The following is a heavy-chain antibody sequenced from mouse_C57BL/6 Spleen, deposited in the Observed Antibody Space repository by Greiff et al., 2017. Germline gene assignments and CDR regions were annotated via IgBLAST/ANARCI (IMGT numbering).Heavy chain of an antibody. V-gene: IGHV1-69*01. Sequence: QVQLQQPGAELVMPGASVKLSCKASGYTFTSYWMHWVKQRPGQGLEWIGEIDPSDSYTNYNQKFKGESTLTVDKSSSTAYMQLSSLTSEDSAVYYCARGYSNYSYYAMDYWGQGTSVTVSS. D-gene: IGHD2-5*01. CDR1: GYTFTSYW. CDR2: IDPSDSYT. J-gene: IGHJ4*01. CDR3: ARGYSNYSYYAMDY.